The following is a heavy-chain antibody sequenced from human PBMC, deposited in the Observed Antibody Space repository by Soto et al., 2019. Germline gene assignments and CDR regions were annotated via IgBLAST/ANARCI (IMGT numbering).Heavy chain of an antibody. CDR3: ATQGLTTYYFGY. CDR2: IDLSESYT. CDR1: GYSFASQW. Sequence: SGESLKISCKVSGYSFASQWISWVRHVPGKGQEWMGRIDLSESYTTYNPSFQGHVTFSADKSITTAYLQWRSLEASDTAIYYCATQGLTTYYFGYWGQGTLVTVSS. V-gene: IGHV5-10-1*01. J-gene: IGHJ4*02.